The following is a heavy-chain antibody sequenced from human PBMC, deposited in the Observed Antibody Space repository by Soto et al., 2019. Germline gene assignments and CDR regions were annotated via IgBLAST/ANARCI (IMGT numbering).Heavy chain of an antibody. CDR1: GFTFSSYG. CDR3: AKDTEFRYSYGRVDY. V-gene: IGHV3-30*18. D-gene: IGHD5-18*01. CDR2: ISYDGSNK. Sequence: HPGGSLRLSCAASGFTFSSYGMHWVRQAPGKGLEWVAVISYDGSNKYYADSVKGRFTISRDNSKNTLYLQMNSLRAEDTAVYYCAKDTEFRYSYGRVDYWGQGTLVTVSS. J-gene: IGHJ4*02.